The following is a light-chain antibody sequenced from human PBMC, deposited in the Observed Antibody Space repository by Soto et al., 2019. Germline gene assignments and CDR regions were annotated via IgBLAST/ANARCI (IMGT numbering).Light chain of an antibody. CDR2: GSY. Sequence: IVLTQSPGTLSLSPGETATLSCRASQIVSSSYLAWYQQKPGQAPRLLVYGSYHRATGIADRFSGSGSGTDFTLTISRLEHEDVAVYYCQQYSSSYDTSLYTFGQGTKVDIK. CDR1: QIVSSSY. J-gene: IGKJ2*01. CDR3: QQYSSSYDTSLYT. V-gene: IGKV3-20*01.